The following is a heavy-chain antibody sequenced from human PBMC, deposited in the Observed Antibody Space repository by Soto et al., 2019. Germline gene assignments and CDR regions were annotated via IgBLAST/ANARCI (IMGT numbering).Heavy chain of an antibody. D-gene: IGHD3-22*01. J-gene: IGHJ4*02. CDR2: IFSSGIT. CDR1: GVPISSGTFY. CDR3: SSNNDYDIGGFIAS. V-gene: IGHV4-31*01. Sequence: QVQLQESGPVLVKPSQTLSLSCTVSGVPISSGTFYWTFIRQYPRKGLEWIGYIFSSGITNYYPSLGSIVNRLRDTSKNQFTLILSSVTAADTAVYYCSSNNDYDIGGFIASWGQGTLVTVSS.